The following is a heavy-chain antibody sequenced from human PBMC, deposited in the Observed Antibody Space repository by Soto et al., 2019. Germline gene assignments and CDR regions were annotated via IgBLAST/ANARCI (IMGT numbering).Heavy chain of an antibody. CDR1: GGSISSGGYY. Sequence: QVQLQESGPGLVQPSQTLSLTCTVSGGSISSGGYYWRWIRQHPGTGLELIGHISYSGSTYYNTALKSRVTISVDTSRTQFSLIVNSVTAADTAVYYCARGVLHWGQGTLVTVSS. V-gene: IGHV4-31*03. J-gene: IGHJ4*01. CDR3: ARGVLH. CDR2: ISYSGST.